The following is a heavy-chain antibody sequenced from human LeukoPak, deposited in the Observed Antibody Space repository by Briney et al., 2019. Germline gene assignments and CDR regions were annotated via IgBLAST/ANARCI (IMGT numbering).Heavy chain of an antibody. CDR3: VRDATREDGFVYFDY. CDR1: GFSFSSYQ. D-gene: IGHD1/OR15-1a*01. V-gene: IGHV3-48*03. CDR2: ISTSASTI. Sequence: PGGSLRLSCAASGFSFSSYQMNWVRQAPGKGLEWLSYISTSASTIYYADSVKGRFTISRDNAKNSVYLQMNSLRAEDTAVYHCVRDATREDGFVYFDYWGQGNLVTASS. J-gene: IGHJ4*02.